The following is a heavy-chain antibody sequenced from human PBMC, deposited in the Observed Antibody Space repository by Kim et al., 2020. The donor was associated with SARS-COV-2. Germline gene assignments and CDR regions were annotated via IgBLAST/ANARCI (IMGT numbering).Heavy chain of an antibody. V-gene: IGHV3-43*02. D-gene: IGHD6-13*01. CDR3: AKDIGYSSSWYATANYYYSGMGV. CDR2: ISGDGGST. CDR1: GFTFDDYA. J-gene: IGHJ6*01. Sequence: GGSLRLSCAASGFTFDDYAMHWVRQAPGKGLEWVALISGDGGSTYYADSVKGRFTISRDNSKNSLYLQMNSLRTEDTALYYCAKDIGYSSSWYATANYYYSGMGVWGQGTTLSVSS.